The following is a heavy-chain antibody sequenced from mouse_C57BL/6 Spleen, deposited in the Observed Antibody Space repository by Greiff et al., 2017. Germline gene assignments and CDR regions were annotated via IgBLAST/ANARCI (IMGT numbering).Heavy chain of an antibody. CDR1: GFTFSSYG. D-gene: IGHD1-1*01. CDR3: ARKLPYGFDY. Sequence: EVKLVESGGDLVKPGGSLKLSCAASGFTFSSYGMSWVRQTPDKRLEWVATISSGGSYTYYPESVKGRFSISRANAKNTLYLQMSSLRSEDTAMYYCARKLPYGFDYWGQGTTLTVSS. CDR2: ISSGGSYT. V-gene: IGHV5-6*02. J-gene: IGHJ2*01.